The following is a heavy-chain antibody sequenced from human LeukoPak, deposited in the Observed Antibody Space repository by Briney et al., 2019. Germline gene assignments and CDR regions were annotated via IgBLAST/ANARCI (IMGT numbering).Heavy chain of an antibody. D-gene: IGHD1-20*01. J-gene: IGHJ3*02. V-gene: IGHV1-24*01. CDR3: ATYNWNRDAFDI. CDR1: GYTLTELS. CDR2: FDPEDGET. Sequence: ASVKVSCKVSGYTLTELSMHWVRQAPGKGLEWMGGFDPEDGETIYAQKFQGRVTMTEDTSTDTAYMELSSLRSEDTAVYYCATYNWNRDAFDIWGQGTVVTVSS.